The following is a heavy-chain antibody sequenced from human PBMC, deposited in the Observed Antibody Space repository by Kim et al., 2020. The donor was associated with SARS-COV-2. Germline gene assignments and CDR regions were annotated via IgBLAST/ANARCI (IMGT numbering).Heavy chain of an antibody. J-gene: IGHJ1*01. D-gene: IGHD6-19*01. CDR3: YSAKSGGYGEVIWCDH. CDR2: IYYSWNT. V-gene: IGHV4-59*13. Sequence: SETLSLTCTASGGSISTNYWLWIWQPPRKGLEWIGYIYYSWNTNYNPSLKRRVTISVDTATNQFSLTLSPVTAAATAASNCYSAKSGGYGEVIWCDHWA. CDR1: GGSISTNY.